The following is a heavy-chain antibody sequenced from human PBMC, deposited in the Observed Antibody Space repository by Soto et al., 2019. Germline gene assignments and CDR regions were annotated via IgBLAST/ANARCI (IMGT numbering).Heavy chain of an antibody. J-gene: IGHJ3*02. CDR1: GGTFSSYA. D-gene: IGHD3-22*01. Sequence: GASVKVSCKASGGTFSSYAISWVRQAPGQGLEWMGGIIPIFGTANYAQKFQGRVTITADESTSTAYMELSSLRSEDTAVYYCARPNSKYYYDSSGYYLYAFDIWGQGTMVTVSS. V-gene: IGHV1-69*13. CDR2: IIPIFGTA. CDR3: ARPNSKYYYDSSGYYLYAFDI.